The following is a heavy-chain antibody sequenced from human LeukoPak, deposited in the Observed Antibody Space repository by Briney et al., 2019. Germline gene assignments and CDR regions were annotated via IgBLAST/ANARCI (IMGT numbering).Heavy chain of an antibody. D-gene: IGHD6-6*01. CDR1: GYSFTNYW. J-gene: IGHJ3*01. CDR3: ARSDSSSVRAFDV. V-gene: IGHV5-51*01. CDR2: IYPGDSDT. Sequence: GESLKISCKGSGYSFTNYWIGWVRQMPGKGLECMGIIYPGDSDTRYRPSFQGQVTISADKSISTAYLQWSSLKASDTAMYYCARSDSSSVRAFDVWGQGTMVIVSS.